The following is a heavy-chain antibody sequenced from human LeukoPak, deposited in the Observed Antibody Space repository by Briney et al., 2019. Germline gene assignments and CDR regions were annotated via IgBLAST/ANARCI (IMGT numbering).Heavy chain of an antibody. Sequence: ASVKVPCKASGYTFTSYGISWVRQAPGQGLEWMGWISAYNGNTNYAQKLQGRVTMTTDTSTSTAYMELRSLRSDDTAVYYCARDPDCSSTSCLYYYYYGMDVWGQGTTVTVSS. V-gene: IGHV1-18*01. CDR3: ARDPDCSSTSCLYYYYYGMDV. J-gene: IGHJ6*02. CDR1: GYTFTSYG. D-gene: IGHD2-2*01. CDR2: ISAYNGNT.